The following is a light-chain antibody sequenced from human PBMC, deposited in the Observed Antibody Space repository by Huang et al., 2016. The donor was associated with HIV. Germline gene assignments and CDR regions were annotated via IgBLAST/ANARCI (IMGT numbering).Light chain of an antibody. CDR3: QQYNSAPYT. Sequence: DIVMTQSPDSLAVSLGERATINCKSSQSIFYSSNNKNYVAWYQQKPGQPPKLLIYWASTRELGVPDRFSGSGSGTDFTLTISSLQTEDVAIYYCQQYNSAPYTFGQGTKLEIK. J-gene: IGKJ2*01. CDR1: QSIFYSSNNKNY. CDR2: WAS. V-gene: IGKV4-1*01.